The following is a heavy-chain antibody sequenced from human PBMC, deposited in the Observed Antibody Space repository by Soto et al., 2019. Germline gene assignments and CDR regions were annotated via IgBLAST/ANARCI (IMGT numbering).Heavy chain of an antibody. CDR1: GYTFINYY. Sequence: ASVKVSCKASGYTFINYYIHWVRQAPGQGLEWMGIINPRGGSTSYAQKFQGRVTMTRDTSTSTVYMELSSLRSEDTAVYYCARDNLNWAIAYFDYWGQGTLVTVSS. CDR2: INPRGGST. J-gene: IGHJ4*02. V-gene: IGHV1-46*03. CDR3: ARDNLNWAIAYFDY. D-gene: IGHD7-27*01.